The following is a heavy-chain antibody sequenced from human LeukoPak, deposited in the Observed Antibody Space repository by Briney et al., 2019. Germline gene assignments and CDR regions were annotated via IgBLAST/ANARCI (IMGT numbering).Heavy chain of an antibody. D-gene: IGHD2-2*01. V-gene: IGHV3-15*01. CDR2: IKSKTDGGTT. CDR3: TTSWLYCVSTRCYDGIQH. J-gene: IGHJ1*01. Sequence: PGGSLRLSCAASGFTFSNAWMSWVRQAPGKGLEWVGRIKSKTDGGTTDYAAPVKGRFTISRDDSENTLYLQMNSLKTEDTAVYHCTTSWLYCVSTRCYDGIQHWGQGTLVTVSS. CDR1: GFTFSNAW.